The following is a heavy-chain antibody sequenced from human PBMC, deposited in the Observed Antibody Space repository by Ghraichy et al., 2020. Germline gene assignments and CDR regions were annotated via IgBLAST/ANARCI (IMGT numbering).Heavy chain of an antibody. J-gene: IGHJ5*02. D-gene: IGHD3-22*01. Sequence: ASVKVSCKASGYTFTGYYLHWVRQAPGQGLEWMGWINPNSGGTHFAQKFQGRVIMTRDTPISTAYMELSSLSSDDTAVYYCARGNYYDSSGYYPSNDWFDPWGQGTLVTVSS. CDR2: INPNSGGT. CDR1: GYTFTGYY. CDR3: ARGNYYDSSGYYPSNDWFDP. V-gene: IGHV1-2*02.